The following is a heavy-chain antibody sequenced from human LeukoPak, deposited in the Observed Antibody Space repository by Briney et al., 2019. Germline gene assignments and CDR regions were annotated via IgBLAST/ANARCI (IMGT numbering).Heavy chain of an antibody. D-gene: IGHD5-24*01. CDR1: GYTFTSYY. CDR3: AREFGHNRWYFDY. J-gene: IGHJ4*02. V-gene: IGHV1-69*05. Sequence: SVKVSCKASGYTFTSYYMHWVRQAPGQGLEWMGGIIPIFGTANYAQKFQGRVTITTDESTSTAYMELSSLRSEDTAVYYCAREFGHNRWYFDYWGQGALVTVSS. CDR2: IIPIFGTA.